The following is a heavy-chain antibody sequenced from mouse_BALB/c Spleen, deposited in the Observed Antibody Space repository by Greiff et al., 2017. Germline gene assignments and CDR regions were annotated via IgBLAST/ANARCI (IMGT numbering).Heavy chain of an antibody. J-gene: IGHJ2*01. Sequence: QVQLKESGAELAKPGASVKMSCKASGYTFTSYWMHWVKQRPGQGLEWIGYINPSTGYTEYNQKFKDKATLTADKSSSTAYMQLSSLTSEDSAVYYCARSFGYDGAYYFDYWGQGTTLTVSS. V-gene: IGHV1-7*01. CDR2: INPSTGYT. CDR1: GYTFTSYW. CDR3: ARSFGYDGAYYFDY. D-gene: IGHD2-2*01.